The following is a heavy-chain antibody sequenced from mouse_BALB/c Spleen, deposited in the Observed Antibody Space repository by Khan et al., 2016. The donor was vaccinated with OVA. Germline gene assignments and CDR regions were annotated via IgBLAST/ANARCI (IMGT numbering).Heavy chain of an antibody. Sequence: QVQLQQSGAELARPGASVKLSCKASGYTFTDFYINWVKQRPGQGLEWIGEISPGSGDTFYNERFKDKATLTSDKSSNTAYMHLSSLTSEASAVYFCARRNYFGYTFAYWGQGTLVTVSA. J-gene: IGHJ3*01. V-gene: IGHV1-77*01. CDR1: GYTFTDFY. CDR3: ARRNYFGYTFAY. CDR2: ISPGSGDT. D-gene: IGHD1-2*01.